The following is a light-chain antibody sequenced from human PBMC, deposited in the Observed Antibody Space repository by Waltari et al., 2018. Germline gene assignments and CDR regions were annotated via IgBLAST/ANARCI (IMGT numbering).Light chain of an antibody. V-gene: IGKV1-39*01. J-gene: IGKJ3*01. Sequence: DIQMTQSPSSLSVSVGDRVTITCRASQSISSDLNWYQQKPGKDPKLLMYAASSLQSGGPSMFVGSGSGTDFTLTISSLQPEDFATYYCQQSYSTGKGLTFGPGTKVDIK. CDR1: QSISSD. CDR3: QQSYSTGKGLT. CDR2: AAS.